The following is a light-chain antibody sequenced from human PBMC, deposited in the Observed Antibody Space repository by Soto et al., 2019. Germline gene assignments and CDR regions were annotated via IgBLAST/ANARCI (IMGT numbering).Light chain of an antibody. Sequence: WPAHQSISSWLAWYQQKPGRAPKLLIYDASNLETGVPSRLSGSGSGRDFTFTKASLQPEDMATYYMKLPDNLPVKLGGGTKVDIK. V-gene: IGKV1-33*01. J-gene: IGKJ4*02. CDR1: QSISSW. CDR3: KLPDNLPVK. CDR2: DAS.